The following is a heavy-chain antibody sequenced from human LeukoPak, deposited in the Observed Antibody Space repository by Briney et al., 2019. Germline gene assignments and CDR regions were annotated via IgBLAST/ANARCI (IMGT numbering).Heavy chain of an antibody. D-gene: IGHD2-2*02. CDR2: ISSSSSTI. CDR1: GGSISSSS. Sequence: ETLSLTCSVSGGSISSSSYYWGWIRQAPGKGLEWVSYISSSSSTIYYADSVKVRFTISRDNAKNSLYLQMNSLRDEDTAVYYCARQKIPFDYWGQGTLVTVSS. J-gene: IGHJ4*02. V-gene: IGHV3-48*02. CDR3: ARQKIPFDY.